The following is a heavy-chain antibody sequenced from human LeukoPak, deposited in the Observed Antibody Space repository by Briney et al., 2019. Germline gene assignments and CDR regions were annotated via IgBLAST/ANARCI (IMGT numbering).Heavy chain of an antibody. V-gene: IGHV3-30-3*01. J-gene: IGHJ3*01. CDR3: AHPGGSSGYYYL. D-gene: IGHD3-22*01. CDR2: ISYDGSNK. CDR1: GFTFSSYA. Sequence: GGSLRLSCAASGFTFSSYAMHWVRQAPGKGLEWVAVISYDGSNKYYADSVKGRFTISRDNAKNSLYLQMNSLRAEDTAVYYCAHPGGSSGYYYLWGQGTMVTVSS.